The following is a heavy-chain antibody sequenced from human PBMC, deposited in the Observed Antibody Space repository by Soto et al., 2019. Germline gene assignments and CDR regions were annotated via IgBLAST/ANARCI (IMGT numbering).Heavy chain of an antibody. CDR1: GFTFSTYA. CDR2: LSGGGRA. J-gene: IGHJ5*02. CDR3: GKLGGIAARPPITWFDP. D-gene: IGHD6-6*01. Sequence: PGGSLRLSCAASGFTFSTYAMTWVRQAPGKGLEWVSSLSGGGRAYNAYAVKGRFTISRDNSKNTLFLQMTSLRVEDTAVYYCGKLGGIAARPPITWFDPWGQGTLVTSPQ. V-gene: IGHV3-23*01.